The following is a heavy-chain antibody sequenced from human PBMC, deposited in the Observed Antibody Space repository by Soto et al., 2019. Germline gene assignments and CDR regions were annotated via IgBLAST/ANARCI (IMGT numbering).Heavy chain of an antibody. CDR2: ISAYNGNT. D-gene: IGHD3-3*01. CDR1: GYTFTSYG. Sequence: GASVKVSCKASGYTFTSYGISWVRQAPGQGLEWTGWISAYNGNTNYAQKLQGRVTMTTDTSTSTAYMELRSLRSDDTAVYYCARVNQYYDFWSGYYTASGSFDIWGQGTMVTVSS. J-gene: IGHJ3*02. V-gene: IGHV1-18*04. CDR3: ARVNQYYDFWSGYYTASGSFDI.